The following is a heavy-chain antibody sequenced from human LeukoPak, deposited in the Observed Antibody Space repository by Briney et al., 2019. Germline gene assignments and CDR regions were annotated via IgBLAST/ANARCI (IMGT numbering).Heavy chain of an antibody. CDR1: GFTFSSYG. D-gene: IGHD4-17*01. CDR2: ISGSGGTT. Sequence: GGSLRLSCAASGFTFSSYGMTWVRRAPGKGLEWVSSISGSGGTTYYADSVKGRFTISRDNSKNTLYLQMNSLRAEDTAVYYCAKDQDHDYGDYYFDYWGQGTLVTVSS. CDR3: AKDQDHDYGDYYFDY. V-gene: IGHV3-23*01. J-gene: IGHJ4*02.